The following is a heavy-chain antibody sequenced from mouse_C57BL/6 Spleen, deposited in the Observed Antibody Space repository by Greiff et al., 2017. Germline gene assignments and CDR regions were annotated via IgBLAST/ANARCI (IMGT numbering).Heavy chain of an antibody. Sequence: EVQLQESGPGLVKPSQSLSLTCSVTGYSITSGYYWNWIRQFPGNKLEWMGYISYDGSNNYNPSLKNRISITRDTSKNQFFLKLNSVTTEDTATYYCARETYYDYRFAYWGQGTLVTVSA. V-gene: IGHV3-6*01. CDR1: GYSITSGYY. D-gene: IGHD2-4*01. CDR3: ARETYYDYRFAY. J-gene: IGHJ3*01. CDR2: ISYDGSN.